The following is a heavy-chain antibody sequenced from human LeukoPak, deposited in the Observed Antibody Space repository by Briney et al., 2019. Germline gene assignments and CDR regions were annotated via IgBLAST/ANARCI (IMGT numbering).Heavy chain of an antibody. D-gene: IGHD3-10*01. J-gene: IGHJ4*02. CDR2: IRSKAYGGTT. CDR3: ARDLVRGVIFSDHDY. Sequence: GGSLRLSCTASGFTFGDYAMSWFRQAPGKGLEWVGFIRSKAYGGTTEYAASVKGRFTISRDDSKSIAYLQMNSLRAEDTAVYYCARDLVRGVIFSDHDYWGQGTLVTVSS. CDR1: GFTFGDYA. V-gene: IGHV3-49*03.